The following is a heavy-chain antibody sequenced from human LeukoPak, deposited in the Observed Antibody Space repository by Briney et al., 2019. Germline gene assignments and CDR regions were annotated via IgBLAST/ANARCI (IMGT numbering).Heavy chain of an antibody. D-gene: IGHD1-7*01. J-gene: IGHJ4*02. CDR2: INPNSGGT. V-gene: IGHV1-2*02. CDR1: GYTFTGYY. CDR3: AKRWNYGPFDY. Sequence: ASVKVSCXASGYTFTGYYMHWVRLAPGQGLEWMGWINPNSGGTNYAQKFQGRVTMTRDTSISTAYMELSRLRSDDTAVYYCAKRWNYGPFDYWGQGTLVTVSS.